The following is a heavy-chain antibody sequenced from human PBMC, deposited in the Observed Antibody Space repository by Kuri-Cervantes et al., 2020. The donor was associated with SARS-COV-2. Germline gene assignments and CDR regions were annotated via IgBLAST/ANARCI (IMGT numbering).Heavy chain of an antibody. J-gene: IGHJ5*02. CDR3: ARALPITIFGVVTPYSWFDP. CDR1: GYSISSGYY. V-gene: IGHV4-38-2*01. CDR2: IYYSGST. D-gene: IGHD3-3*01. Sequence: GSLRLSCAVSGYSISSGYYWGWIRQPPGKGLEWIGYIYYSGSTNYNPSLKSRVTISVDTSKNQFSLKLSSVTAADTAVYYCARALPITIFGVVTPYSWFDPWGQGTLVTVSS.